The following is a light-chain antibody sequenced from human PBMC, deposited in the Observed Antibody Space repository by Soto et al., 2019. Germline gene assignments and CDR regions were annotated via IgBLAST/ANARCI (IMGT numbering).Light chain of an antibody. Sequence: DIQMTQSPSTLSASLGDRVTITCRASQAISNYLAWYQQKPGKVPKLLIYAASTLQSGVPSRFSGGGSGTDFTLTISSLQPEDVATYYCQKYNSAPLTFGQGTKVDIK. J-gene: IGKJ1*01. V-gene: IGKV1-27*01. CDR2: AAS. CDR3: QKYNSAPLT. CDR1: QAISNY.